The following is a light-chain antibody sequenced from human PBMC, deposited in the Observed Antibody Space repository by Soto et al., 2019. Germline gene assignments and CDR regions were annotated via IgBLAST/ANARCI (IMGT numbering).Light chain of an antibody. CDR2: DAS. CDR3: QQRSNWPPLT. Sequence: EIVLTHTPGTLSLSQGERATLSCRALQSVSSSYLAWYQQKPGHAPRLLIYDASNRATGIPARFSGSGSGTDFTLTISSLEPEDFAVYYCQQRSNWPPLTFGGGTKVDI. V-gene: IGKV3D-20*02. J-gene: IGKJ4*01. CDR1: QSVSSSY.